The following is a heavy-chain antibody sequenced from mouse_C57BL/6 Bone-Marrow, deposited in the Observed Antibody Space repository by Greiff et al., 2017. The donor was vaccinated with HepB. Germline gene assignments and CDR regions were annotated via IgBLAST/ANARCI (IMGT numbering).Heavy chain of an antibody. CDR2: IDPANGNT. J-gene: IGHJ1*03. Sequence: EVKLQESVAELVRPGASVKLSCTASGFNIKNTYMHWVKQRPEQGLEWIGRIDPANGNTKYAPKFQGKATITADTSSNTAYLQLSSLTSEDTAIYYCARNYGSSYWYFDVWGTGTTVTVSS. CDR3: ARNYGSSYWYFDV. CDR1: GFNIKNTY. D-gene: IGHD1-1*01. V-gene: IGHV14-3*01.